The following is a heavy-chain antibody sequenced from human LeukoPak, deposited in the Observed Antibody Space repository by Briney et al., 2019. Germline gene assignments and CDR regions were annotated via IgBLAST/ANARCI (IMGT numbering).Heavy chain of an antibody. Sequence: PSETLSLTCTVSGGSIRSYYWSWIRQPPGKGLEWIGYIYDSGNTNYNPSLKSRVTMSVDTSKNQFSLKLSSVTAADTAVYYCARGGPAAGRFDYWGQGTLVTVSS. D-gene: IGHD6-13*01. CDR2: IYDSGNT. V-gene: IGHV4-59*01. J-gene: IGHJ4*02. CDR3: ARGGPAAGRFDY. CDR1: GGSIRSYY.